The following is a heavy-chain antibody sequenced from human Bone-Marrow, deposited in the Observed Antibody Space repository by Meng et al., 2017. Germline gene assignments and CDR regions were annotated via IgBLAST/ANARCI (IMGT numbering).Heavy chain of an antibody. Sequence: QVQLQESGPGLVKPSQTLSLTCTLSGGSISSGDYYWSWIRQPPGKGLDWIGYIYYSGSTYYNPSLKSRVTISVDTSRNQFSLKLGSMTAADTAVYYCARHNYGDYGWFDPWGQGTLVTVSS. CDR3: ARHNYGDYGWFDP. D-gene: IGHD4-17*01. J-gene: IGHJ5*02. CDR2: IYYSGST. V-gene: IGHV4-30-4*01. CDR1: GGSISSGDYY.